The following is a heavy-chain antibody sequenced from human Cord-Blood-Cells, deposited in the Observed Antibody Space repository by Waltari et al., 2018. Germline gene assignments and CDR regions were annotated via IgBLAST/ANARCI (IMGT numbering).Heavy chain of an antibody. Sequence: EMQLSESGGGLVHPGGPLRLPCAASGFHFSRDAMSWVRQAPGKGLEWVSAIIGSGGSTYYADSVKGRFTISRDNSKNTLYLQMNSLRAEDTAVYYCAKDHYYDSSGYYGWGQGTPVTVSS. CDR1: GFHFSRDA. D-gene: IGHD3-22*01. V-gene: IGHV3-23*01. J-gene: IGHJ4*02. CDR2: IIGSGGST. CDR3: AKDHYYDSSGYYG.